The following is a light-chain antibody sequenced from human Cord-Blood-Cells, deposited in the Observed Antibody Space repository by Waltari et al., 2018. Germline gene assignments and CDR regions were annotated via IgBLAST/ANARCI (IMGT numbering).Light chain of an antibody. V-gene: IGLV2-14*01. CDR2: DVS. CDR3: SSYTSSSTYV. CDR1: SRDVGGYNY. Sequence: QSALTQPASVSGSPGQSITISCTGTSRDVGGYNYVSWYQQPPGKAPKLMIYDVSKRPSGVSNRFSGSKSGNTASLTISGLQAEDEADYYCSSYTSSSTYVFGTGTKVTVL. J-gene: IGLJ1*01.